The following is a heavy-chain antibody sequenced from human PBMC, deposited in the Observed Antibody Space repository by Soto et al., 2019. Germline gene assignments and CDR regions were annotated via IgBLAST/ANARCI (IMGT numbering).Heavy chain of an antibody. CDR2: IKQDGSEK. CDR1: GFTFSSYW. CDR3: ARVRVTGTTLWGYYYGMDV. V-gene: IGHV3-7*01. Sequence: PGGSLRLSCIASGFTFSSYWMSWVRQAPGKGLEWVANIKQDGSEKYYVDSVKGRFTVSRDNAKNSLYLQMNSLRAEDTAVYYCARVRVTGTTLWGYYYGMDVWGQGTTVTVSS. D-gene: IGHD1-7*01. J-gene: IGHJ6*02.